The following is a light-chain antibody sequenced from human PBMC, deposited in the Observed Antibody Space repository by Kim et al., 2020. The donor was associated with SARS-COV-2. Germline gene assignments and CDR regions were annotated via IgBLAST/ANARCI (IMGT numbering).Light chain of an antibody. CDR3: QQYGTSPPYT. J-gene: IGKJ2*01. CDR1: QTVSSNY. Sequence: SPGERATPSCRASQTVSSNYLGWYQQKPGQAPRLLIYGASSRATGIPDRFSVSGSGTDFTLTISGLEPEDFAVYYCQQYGTSPPYTFGQGTKLEI. CDR2: GAS. V-gene: IGKV3-20*01.